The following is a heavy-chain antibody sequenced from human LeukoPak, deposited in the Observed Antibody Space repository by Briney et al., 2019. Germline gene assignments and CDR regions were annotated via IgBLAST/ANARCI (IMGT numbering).Heavy chain of an antibody. CDR3: ARVHHYDYVWGSYRYTDEVDY. V-gene: IGHV1-18*01. J-gene: IGHJ4*02. Sequence: GASVKVSCKASGYTFTSYGISMVRQAPGQGLEWMGLISAYNGNTNYGQKLQGRVTMATDTSTSTAYMELRSLRSDDTAVYCCARVHHYDYVWGSYRYTDEVDYWGQGTLVTVSS. CDR2: ISAYNGNT. CDR1: GYTFTSYG. D-gene: IGHD3-16*02.